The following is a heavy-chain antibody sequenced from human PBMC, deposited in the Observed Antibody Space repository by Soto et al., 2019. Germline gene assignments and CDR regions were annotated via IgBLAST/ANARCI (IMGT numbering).Heavy chain of an antibody. CDR3: AISRYSSSWYYFDY. CDR1: GFTFSSYA. CDR2: MSGRGDNT. V-gene: IGHV3-23*01. J-gene: IGHJ4*02. D-gene: IGHD6-13*01. Sequence: GGSLRLSCAASGFTFSSYAMSWVRQAPGKGLEWVSAMSGRGDNTYYADSVKGRFTISRDNSKNTLYLQMNSLRAEDTAVYYCAISRYSSSWYYFDYWGQGTLVTISS.